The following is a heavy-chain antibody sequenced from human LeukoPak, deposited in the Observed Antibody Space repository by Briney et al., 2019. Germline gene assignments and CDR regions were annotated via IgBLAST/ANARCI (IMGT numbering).Heavy chain of an antibody. Sequence: ASVKVSCKASGYTFTSYGISWVRQAPGQGLEWMGWISAYNGNTNYAQKLQGRVTMTTDTSTSTAYMELSRLRSDDTAVYYCAREGGGCSSTSCYRPHDYWGQGTLVTVSS. D-gene: IGHD2-2*01. CDR2: ISAYNGNT. CDR1: GYTFTSYG. J-gene: IGHJ4*02. CDR3: AREGGGCSSTSCYRPHDY. V-gene: IGHV1-18*01.